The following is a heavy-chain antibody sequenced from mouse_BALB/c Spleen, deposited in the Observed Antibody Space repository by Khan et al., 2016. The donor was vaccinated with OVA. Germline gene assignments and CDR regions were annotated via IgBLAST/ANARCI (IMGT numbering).Heavy chain of an antibody. CDR2: ISYSGNT. V-gene: IGHV3-2*02. CDR1: GYSITSDYA. CDR3: ARIQGGDFDY. J-gene: IGHJ2*01. D-gene: IGHD3-2*02. Sequence: EVQLQESGPGLVKPSQFLSLTCTVTGYSITSDYAWNWIRQFPGNKLEWMGYISYSGNTKYNPSLKSRISITRDTSKNQFFLQLNFVTIEDTATYYCARIQGGDFDYWGQGTTLTVSS.